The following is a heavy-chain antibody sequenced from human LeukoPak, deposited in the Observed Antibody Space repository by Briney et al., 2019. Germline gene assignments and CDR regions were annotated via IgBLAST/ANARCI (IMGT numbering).Heavy chain of an antibody. V-gene: IGHV3-23*01. CDR3: AKNLFLQLERRGHFDY. CDR2: ISGSGGST. D-gene: IGHD1-1*01. J-gene: IGHJ4*02. CDR1: GFTFSSYA. Sequence: GGSLRLSCAASGFTFSSYAMSWVRQAPGKGLEWVSTISGSGGSTYFADSVKGRFTISRDNSKNTLYLQMNSLRAEDTAVYYCAKNLFLQLERRGHFDYWGQGTLVTVSS.